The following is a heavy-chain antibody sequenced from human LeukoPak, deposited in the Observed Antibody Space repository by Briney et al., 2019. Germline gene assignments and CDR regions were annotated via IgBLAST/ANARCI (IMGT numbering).Heavy chain of an antibody. CDR2: IYSDDAT. CDR1: GFTFSSKY. Sequence: GGSLRLSCAASGFTFSSKYMSWVRQAPGKGLEWVSVIYSDDATYYTNSVKGRFTISRDNSKNTLFLQMSSLRTEDTAVYYCARDEDGYFDYWGQGTLVTVSS. D-gene: IGHD5-24*01. J-gene: IGHJ4*02. CDR3: ARDEDGYFDY. V-gene: IGHV3-66*01.